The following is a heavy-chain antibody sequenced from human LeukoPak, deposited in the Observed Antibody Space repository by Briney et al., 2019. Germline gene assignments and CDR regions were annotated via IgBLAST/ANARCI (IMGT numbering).Heavy chain of an antibody. V-gene: IGHV4-39*01. J-gene: IGHJ4*02. D-gene: IGHD5-12*01. Sequence: PSETLSLTCTVSGDSISSPSYYWGWIRQPPGKGLEWIGNIYYNGSTYHNPSLKSRVTISVDTSKNQFSLKLSSVTAADTAVYYCARTRGYSGYDRLMFYWGQGTLVTVSS. CDR3: ARTRGYSGYDRLMFY. CDR2: IYYNGST. CDR1: GDSISSPSYY.